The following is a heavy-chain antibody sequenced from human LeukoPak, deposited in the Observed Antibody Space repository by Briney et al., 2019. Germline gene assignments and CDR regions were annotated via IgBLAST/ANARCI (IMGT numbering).Heavy chain of an antibody. Sequence: SVKVSCKASGGTFSSYTISWVRQAPGQGLEWMGGIIPIFGTANYAQKFQGRVTITADESTSTAYMELSSLRSEDTAVYYCARSKDYDFWSGYRNWFDPWGQGTLVTVSS. CDR3: ARSKDYDFWSGYRNWFDP. CDR1: GGTFSSYT. V-gene: IGHV1-69*13. J-gene: IGHJ5*02. CDR2: IIPIFGTA. D-gene: IGHD3-3*01.